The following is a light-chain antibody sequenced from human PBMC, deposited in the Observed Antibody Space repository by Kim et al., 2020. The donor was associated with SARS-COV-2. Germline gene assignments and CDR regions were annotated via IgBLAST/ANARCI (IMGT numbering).Light chain of an antibody. CDR2: GAS. J-gene: IGKJ5*01. CDR1: QSISSN. CDR3: QQYNDWLPII. Sequence: EIVMTQSPATLSVSPGERATLSCRASQSISSNLAWYHQKPGQAPRLLIYGASTRATGIPARFSGSGSGTEFTLTISSLQSEDFAVYYCQQYNDWLPIIFGQGTRLEIK. V-gene: IGKV3-15*01.